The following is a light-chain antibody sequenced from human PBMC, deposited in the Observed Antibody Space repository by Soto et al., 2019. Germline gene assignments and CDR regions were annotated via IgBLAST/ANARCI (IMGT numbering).Light chain of an antibody. Sequence: DIQMTQSPSSLSASVGDRVTITCRASQSISSYLNWYQQKPGKAPKLLIYAASSLQSGVPSRFSGSGSGTDFTLTTSSLQPEDFATYYCQQSYSTPPMYTFGQGTKVDIK. CDR1: QSISSY. CDR2: AAS. J-gene: IGKJ2*01. V-gene: IGKV1-39*01. CDR3: QQSYSTPPMYT.